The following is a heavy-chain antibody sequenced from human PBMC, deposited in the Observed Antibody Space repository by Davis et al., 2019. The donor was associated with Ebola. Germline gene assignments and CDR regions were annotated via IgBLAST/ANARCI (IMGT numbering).Heavy chain of an antibody. D-gene: IGHD6-6*01. CDR2: INHSGST. V-gene: IGHV4-39*07. CDR1: GGSVSSGSYY. Sequence: SETLSLTCTVSGGSVSSGSYYWSWIRQPPGKGLEWIGEINHSGSTNYNPSLKSRVTISVDTSKNQFSLKLSSVTAADTAVYYCAMRSIAARPMDYWGQGTLVTVSS. CDR3: AMRSIAARPMDY. J-gene: IGHJ4*02.